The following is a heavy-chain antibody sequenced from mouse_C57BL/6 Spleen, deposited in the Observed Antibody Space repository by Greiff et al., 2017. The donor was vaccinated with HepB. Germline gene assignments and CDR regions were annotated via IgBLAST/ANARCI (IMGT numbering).Heavy chain of an antibody. J-gene: IGHJ3*01. D-gene: IGHD2-5*01. CDR2: IYPGSGST. V-gene: IGHV1-55*01. CDR3: ARSSSNPPAWFAY. Sequence: QVQLQQPGAELVKPGASVKMSCKASGYTFTSYWITWVKQRPGQGLEWIGDIYPGSGSTKYNEKFKSKATLTVDTSSSTAYMQLSSRTSEDSAFYYCARSSSNPPAWFAYWGQGTLVTVSA. CDR1: GYTFTSYW.